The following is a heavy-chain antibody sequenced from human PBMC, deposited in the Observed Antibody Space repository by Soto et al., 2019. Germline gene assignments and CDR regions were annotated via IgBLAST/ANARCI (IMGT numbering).Heavy chain of an antibody. CDR2: ISSSGSTI. CDR3: AGIAAAGNWFDP. D-gene: IGHD6-13*01. J-gene: IGHJ5*02. V-gene: IGHV3-48*03. Sequence: PGGSLRLSCAASGFTFSSYEMNWVRQAPGKGLEWVSYISSSGSTIYYADSVKGRFTISRDNAKNSLYLQMNSLRAEDTAVYYCAGIAAAGNWFDPWGQGTLVTVSS. CDR1: GFTFSSYE.